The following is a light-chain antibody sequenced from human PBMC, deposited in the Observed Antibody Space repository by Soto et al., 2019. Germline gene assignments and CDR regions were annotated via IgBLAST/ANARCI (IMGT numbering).Light chain of an antibody. CDR1: QSVTRSF. Sequence: EIVLTQSPGTLSLSPGERVTLSCRASQSVTRSFLAWYQQKPGQAPRLFIYGASSRATGIPDRFSGSGSGTDFTLTSSRLEPEDFAVYYCHQYGSSPQAFGPGTKVDIK. CDR3: HQYGSSPQA. J-gene: IGKJ3*01. CDR2: GAS. V-gene: IGKV3-20*01.